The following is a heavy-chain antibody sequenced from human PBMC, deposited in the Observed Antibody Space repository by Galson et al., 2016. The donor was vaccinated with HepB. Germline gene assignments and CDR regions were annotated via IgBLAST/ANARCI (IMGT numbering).Heavy chain of an antibody. J-gene: IGHJ4*02. CDR3: ALITGGSYFGLDY. CDR1: GFSFSSYS. Sequence: SLRLSCAVSGFSFSSYSMNWVRQAPGRGLEWVSYISRTSQTIYYADSVKGRFITSRDNAKNSLYLQMDSLRGEDTALYYCALITGGSYFGLDYWGQGTLVTVSS. CDR2: ISRTSQTI. V-gene: IGHV3-48*01. D-gene: IGHD1-26*01.